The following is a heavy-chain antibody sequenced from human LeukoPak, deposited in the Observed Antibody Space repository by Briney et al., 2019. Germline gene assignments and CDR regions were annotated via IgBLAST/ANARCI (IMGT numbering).Heavy chain of an antibody. V-gene: IGHV4-34*01. J-gene: IGHJ4*02. CDR2: INHSGST. D-gene: IGHD5-12*01. CDR1: GGSFSGYY. Sequence: SETLSLTCAVYGGSFSGYYWSWIRQPPGKGLEWIGEINHSGSTNYNPSLKSRVSISVDTSKNQFSLNLSSVTASDTAVYYCARAVNSGYPSGYWGQGTLVTVSS. CDR3: ARAVNSGYPSGY.